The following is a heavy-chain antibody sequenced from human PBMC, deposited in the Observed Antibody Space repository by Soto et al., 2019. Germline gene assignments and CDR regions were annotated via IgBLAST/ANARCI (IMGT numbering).Heavy chain of an antibody. V-gene: IGHV6-1*01. CDR2: TYYRSKWYY. D-gene: IGHD3-16*01. Sequence: QGKLQQSGPGLVKPSQTLSLTCAVFGDSVSSNTAAWTWIRQSPSRGLEWLGRTYYRSKWYYDYAVSVESRITIHPDTSRNQFSLQLNSVTPEDTAVYYCARDLGGFDIWGQGTMVTVSS. CDR1: GDSVSSNTAA. CDR3: ARDLGGFDI. J-gene: IGHJ3*02.